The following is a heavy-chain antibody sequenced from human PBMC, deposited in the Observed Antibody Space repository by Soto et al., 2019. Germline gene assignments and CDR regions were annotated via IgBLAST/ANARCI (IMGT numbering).Heavy chain of an antibody. D-gene: IGHD5-18*01. Sequence: PSETLSLTCSVYGGSFSGYYWSWIRQPPGKGLEWIGEINHSGSTNYTPSLKSRVTGSIDTSKNRFSLRLSSVTAADTAVYYCARVRGYSYGSNYFYCMDVWGQGTTVTVSS. J-gene: IGHJ6*02. V-gene: IGHV4-34*01. CDR3: ARVRGYSYGSNYFYCMDV. CDR1: GGSFSGYY. CDR2: INHSGST.